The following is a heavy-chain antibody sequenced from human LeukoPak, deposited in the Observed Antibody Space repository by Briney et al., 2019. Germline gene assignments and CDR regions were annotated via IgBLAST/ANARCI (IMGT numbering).Heavy chain of an antibody. CDR3: ANFGADYDMYV. CDR2: IYYNGKA. J-gene: IGHJ6*04. CDR1: GGSISGYY. Sequence: SETLSLTCTVSGGSISGYYWTWIRQPPGKGLEWIGQIYYNGKADYNPSLESRITISVDTSKNKISLKLNSVTAADTAIYYCANFGADYDMYVWGKGITVAVSS. D-gene: IGHD3-16*01. V-gene: IGHV4-59*01.